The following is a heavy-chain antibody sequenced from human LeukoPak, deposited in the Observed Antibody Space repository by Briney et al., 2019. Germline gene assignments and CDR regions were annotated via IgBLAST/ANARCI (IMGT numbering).Heavy chain of an antibody. CDR1: GFSSSGYW. Sequence: PGGSLRLSCAAYGFSSSGYWMSWVRQAPGKGLEWVARLHADGNEKYFRHSVKGRFTVSRDNAKNSLYLQMNSLRVEDTAVYYCARGGYSFDYLGQGTLVTVSS. CDR2: LHADGNEK. J-gene: IGHJ4*02. CDR3: ARGGYSFDY. D-gene: IGHD5-12*01. V-gene: IGHV3-7*01.